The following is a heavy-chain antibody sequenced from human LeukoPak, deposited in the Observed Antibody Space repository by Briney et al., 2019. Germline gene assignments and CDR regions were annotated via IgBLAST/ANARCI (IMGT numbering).Heavy chain of an antibody. Sequence: GGSLRLSCAASGFTFSNAWMSWVRQAPGKGLEWVGRIKSKTDGGTTDYAAPVKGRFTISRDDSKNTLYLQMNSLKTEDTAVYYCTTDLTDYGCGMDVWGQGTTVTVSS. CDR2: IKSKTDGGTT. V-gene: IGHV3-15*01. CDR1: GFTFSNAW. J-gene: IGHJ6*02. CDR3: TTDLTDYGCGMDV.